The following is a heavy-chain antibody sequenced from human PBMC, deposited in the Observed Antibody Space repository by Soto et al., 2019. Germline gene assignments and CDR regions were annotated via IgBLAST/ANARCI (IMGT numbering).Heavy chain of an antibody. Sequence: SETLSLTCAVSGGSISSSNWWSWFLQPPWKGLEWIGEIYHSGSTNYNPSLKSRVTISVDKSKNQFSLKLSSVTAADTAVYYCARGIGYCSGGSCYFDYWGQGTLVTVSS. CDR1: GGSISSSNW. J-gene: IGHJ4*02. CDR3: ARGIGYCSGGSCYFDY. D-gene: IGHD2-15*01. V-gene: IGHV4-4*02. CDR2: IYHSGST.